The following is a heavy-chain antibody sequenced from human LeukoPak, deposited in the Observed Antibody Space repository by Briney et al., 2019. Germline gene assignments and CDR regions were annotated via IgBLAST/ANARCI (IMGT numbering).Heavy chain of an antibody. J-gene: IGHJ6*03. D-gene: IGHD3-3*01. CDR2: IYYSGST. Sequence: SETLSLTCRDSGGSISSYYWSWIRQAPGKGLEWIQYIYYSGSTKYSPSLKSRVTISLDTSKNQLSLKLSSVTAADTAMYYCARGAWNDFWSGQSNYYYMDVWGKGTTVTVSS. V-gene: IGHV4-59*01. CDR1: GGSISSYY. CDR3: ARGAWNDFWSGQSNYYYMDV.